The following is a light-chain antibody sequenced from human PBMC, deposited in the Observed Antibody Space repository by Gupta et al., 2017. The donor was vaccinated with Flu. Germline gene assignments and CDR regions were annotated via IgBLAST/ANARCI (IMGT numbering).Light chain of an antibody. J-gene: IGLJ3*02. V-gene: IGLV2-14*01. Sequence: TXTSSDVGGYSYVSWYQQHPGKAPKLMIYEVTDRPSGISNRFSGSKSGNTASLTISGLQAEDEADYFCASYTTTSTWLFGGGTKLTVL. CDR3: ASYTTTSTWL. CDR2: EVT. CDR1: SSDVGGYSY.